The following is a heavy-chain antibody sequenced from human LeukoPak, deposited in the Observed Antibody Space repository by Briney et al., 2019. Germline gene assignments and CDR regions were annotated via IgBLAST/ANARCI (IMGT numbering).Heavy chain of an antibody. CDR1: GGSMSRYY. V-gene: IGHV4-59*01. CDR3: ARERSSGVSHAIDY. D-gene: IGHD6-19*01. J-gene: IGHJ4*02. CDR2: IYYSGST. Sequence: PSETLSLTCTVSGGSMSRYYWSWSRQPPGKGLEWIGDIYYSGSTNYNPSLNSRVTISVDTSKSQFSLKLSSVTAADTAVYYCARERSSGVSHAIDYWDQGTLVTVSS.